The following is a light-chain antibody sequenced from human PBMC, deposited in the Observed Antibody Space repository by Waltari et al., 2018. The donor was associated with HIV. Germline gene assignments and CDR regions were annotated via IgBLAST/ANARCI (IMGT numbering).Light chain of an antibody. V-gene: IGKV1-33*01. CDR3: QQYADLPLT. J-gene: IGKJ4*01. CDR1: QDIRHY. CDR2: DAS. Sequence: DIQMTQSPSFLSASVGDKVTITCQASQDIRHYLNWYQKKAGKAPKLLIYDASKLQTGVPSRFSGSDSGTDLTLTITSLQSEDIGTYSCQQYADLPLTFGGGTQVEIK.